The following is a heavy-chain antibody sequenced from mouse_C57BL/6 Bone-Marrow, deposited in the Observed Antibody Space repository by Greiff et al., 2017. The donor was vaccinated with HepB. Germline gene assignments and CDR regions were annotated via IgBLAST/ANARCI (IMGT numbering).Heavy chain of an antibody. Sequence: QVQLKQPGAELVKPGASVKMSCKASGYTFTSYWITWVKQRPGQGLEWIGDIYPGSGSTNYNEKFKSKATLTVDTSYSTAYMQLSSLTSEDSAVYYCASGGYPYYAMDYWGQGTSVTVSS. V-gene: IGHV1-55*01. D-gene: IGHD1-1*02. CDR1: GYTFTSYW. CDR2: IYPGSGST. J-gene: IGHJ4*01. CDR3: ASGGYPYYAMDY.